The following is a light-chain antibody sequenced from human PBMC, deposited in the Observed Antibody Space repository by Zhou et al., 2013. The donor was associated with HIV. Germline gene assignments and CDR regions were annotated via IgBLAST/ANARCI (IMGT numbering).Light chain of an antibody. CDR3: QQNNDRPRT. CDR1: RSVTSGA. V-gene: IGKV3-15*01. Sequence: PQSPDSLSLSPGERATLSCRASRSVTSGALAWYQQKPGQAPRLLIYGASTRATGIPARFSGSGSGTEFTLTISSMQSEDFAVYYCQQNNDRPRTFGQGTKLEIK. CDR2: GAS. J-gene: IGKJ2*01.